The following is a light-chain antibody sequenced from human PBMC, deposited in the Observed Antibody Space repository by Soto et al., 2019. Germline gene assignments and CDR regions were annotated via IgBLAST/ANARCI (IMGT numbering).Light chain of an antibody. Sequence: EIVLTQSPGTLSLSPGERATLSCRASHSVSSSYLAWYQQKPGQAHRLLIYGASSRATGIPDRFSGSGSGTAFTLTISRLEPEDFAVYYCQQYGSSPPITFGQGTRLEIK. J-gene: IGKJ5*01. V-gene: IGKV3-20*01. CDR3: QQYGSSPPIT. CDR2: GAS. CDR1: HSVSSSY.